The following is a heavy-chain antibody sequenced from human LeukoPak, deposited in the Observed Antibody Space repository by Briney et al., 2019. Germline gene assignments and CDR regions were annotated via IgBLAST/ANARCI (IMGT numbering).Heavy chain of an antibody. D-gene: IGHD5-18*01. Sequence: GGSLRLSCVASGFTFSNYWMTWVRQAPGKGLEWVAHIKQDGTDKYYADSVKGRFTISRDNAKNSLYLQMSSLRAEDTAVYYCAKDTAMVCVGYGMDVWGQGTTVTVSS. CDR3: AKDTAMVCVGYGMDV. CDR2: IKQDGTDK. CDR1: GFTFSNYW. V-gene: IGHV3-7*01. J-gene: IGHJ6*02.